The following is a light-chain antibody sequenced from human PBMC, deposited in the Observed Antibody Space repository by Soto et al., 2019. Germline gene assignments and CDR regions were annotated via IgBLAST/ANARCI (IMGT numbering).Light chain of an antibody. CDR3: QQSYSTPSIT. V-gene: IGKV1-5*03. CDR1: QTIHRW. Sequence: DLQMTQSPPTLSASVGDSFTITCRASQTIHRWLAWYQQKPGTAPRLLIYKASSLESGVPSRFSGSGYGTDFTLTISSLQPEDFATYYCQQSYSTPSITFGQGTQREIK. J-gene: IGKJ5*01. CDR2: KAS.